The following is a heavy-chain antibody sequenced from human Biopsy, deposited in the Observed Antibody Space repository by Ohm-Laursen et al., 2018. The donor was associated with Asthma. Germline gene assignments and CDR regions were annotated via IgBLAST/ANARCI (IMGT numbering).Heavy chain of an antibody. CDR3: ARVQKSPGDRWFDP. D-gene: IGHD7-27*01. CDR1: AYTFIGYH. V-gene: IGHV1-2*06. J-gene: IGHJ5*02. Sequence: SSVKVSCKASAYTFIGYHLHWVRQAPGEGLEWMGRINPNGGATIYAQKFQGRVTMTRDTSISTAYMELSRLTSDDMAVYYCARVQKSPGDRWFDPWGQGTLVTVSS. CDR2: INPNGGAT.